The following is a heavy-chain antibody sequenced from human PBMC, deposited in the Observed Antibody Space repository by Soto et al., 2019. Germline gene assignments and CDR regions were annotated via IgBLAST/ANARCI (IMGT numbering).Heavy chain of an antibody. D-gene: IGHD3-16*01. CDR2: ISYDGSNK. Sequence: PGGSLRLSCAASGFTFSSYAMHGIRQATGKGLEWVAVISYDGSNKYYADSVKGRFTISRDNSKNTLYLQMNSLRAEDTAVYYCARDRYAGVAFDIWGQGTMVTVSS. J-gene: IGHJ3*02. V-gene: IGHV3-30-3*01. CDR1: GFTFSSYA. CDR3: ARDRYAGVAFDI.